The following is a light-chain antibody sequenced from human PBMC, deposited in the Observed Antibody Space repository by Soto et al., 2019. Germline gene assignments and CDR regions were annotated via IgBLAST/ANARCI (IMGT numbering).Light chain of an antibody. CDR2: EDS. CDR1: NIGSKG. J-gene: IGLJ1*01. CDR3: QVWDSSSDLFYV. Sequence: SYELTQPPSVSVAPGQTARITCGGNNIGSKGVHWYQQKPGQAPVLVVYEDSDRPSGIPERFSGSNSGNTATLTISRVEAGDEADYYCQVWDSSSDLFYVFGTGTKVTVL. V-gene: IGLV3-21*02.